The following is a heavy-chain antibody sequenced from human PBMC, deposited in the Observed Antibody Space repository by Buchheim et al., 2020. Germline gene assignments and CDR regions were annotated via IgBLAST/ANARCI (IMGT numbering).Heavy chain of an antibody. D-gene: IGHD2-8*02. CDR1: GLPFSRNW. CDR3: TNIGYCTGGTCFAWPLDY. V-gene: IGHV3-7*01. CDR2: INQDGSKK. J-gene: IGHJ4*02. Sequence: EVQLVQSGGGLVQPGGSLRLSCSVSGLPFSRNWVSWVRQAPGKGLEWVANINQDGSKKSYVESVEGRFTISRDNTENSLYLQLDSLRAEDTAVYYCTNIGYCTGGTCFAWPLDYWGLGT.